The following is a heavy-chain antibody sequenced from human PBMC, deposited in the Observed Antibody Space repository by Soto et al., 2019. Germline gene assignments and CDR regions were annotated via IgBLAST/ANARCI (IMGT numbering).Heavy chain of an antibody. V-gene: IGHV3-23*01. Sequence: EVQLLEAGGGLVQPGGSLRLSCAASGFTFSSYAMRWVRQAPVKGLEWVSAIRXSGXSTYYADSVKGRFTISRDNSKXXXXXXXXXXXXXXXXXXXXXXXXXXXXXXYWGQGTLVTVSS. CDR1: GFTFSSYA. CDR3: XXXXXXXXXXY. J-gene: IGHJ4*02. CDR2: IRXSGXST.